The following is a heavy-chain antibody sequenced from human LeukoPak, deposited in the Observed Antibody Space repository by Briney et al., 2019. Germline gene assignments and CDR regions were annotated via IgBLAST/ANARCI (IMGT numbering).Heavy chain of an antibody. CDR3: ARAARVRGANPMRYYFDY. D-gene: IGHD3-10*01. Sequence: GGSLRLSCAASGFTFSSYSMNWVRQAPGKGLEWVSYISSSSSSTIYYADSVKGRFTISRDNAKNSLYLQMNSLRAEDTAVYYCARAARVRGANPMRYYFDYWGQGTLVTVSS. V-gene: IGHV3-48*01. J-gene: IGHJ4*02. CDR1: GFTFSSYS. CDR2: ISSSSSSTI.